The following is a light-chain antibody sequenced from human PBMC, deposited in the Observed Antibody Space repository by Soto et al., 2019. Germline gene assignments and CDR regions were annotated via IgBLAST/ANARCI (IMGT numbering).Light chain of an antibody. V-gene: IGLV1-40*01. CDR3: AAWDDSLNANYV. CDR2: GNN. CDR1: SANIGAAYN. J-gene: IGLJ1*01. Sequence: QSVLTQPPSVSGAPGQRVTISCTGSSANIGAAYNVDWYQQLPGTAPKLLIYGNNNRPSGVPARFSGSKSGTSASLAISGLQSEDEADYYCAAWDDSLNANYVFGTGTKLTVL.